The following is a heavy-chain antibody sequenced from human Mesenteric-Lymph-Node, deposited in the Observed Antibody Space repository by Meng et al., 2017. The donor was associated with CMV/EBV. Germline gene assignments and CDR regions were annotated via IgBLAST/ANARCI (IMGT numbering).Heavy chain of an antibody. CDR2: LSYDGSNT. D-gene: IGHD4-23*01. CDR3: AKDRYGGHSKVFEN. V-gene: IGHV3-30*04. Sequence: ASGFAFSTYAMHWVRQAPGKGLEWVAGLSYDGSNTYYADSVKGRFTISRDNSLNTLFLQMTSLRAEDTAVYYCAKDRYGGHSKVFENWGQGALVTVSS. J-gene: IGHJ4*02. CDR1: GFAFSTYA.